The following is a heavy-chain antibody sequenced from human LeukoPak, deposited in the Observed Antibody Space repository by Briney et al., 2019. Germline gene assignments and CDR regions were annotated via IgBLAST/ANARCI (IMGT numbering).Heavy chain of an antibody. CDR1: GFTFSTYG. CDR3: AAQKRGSSSPYYFDY. J-gene: IGHJ4*02. V-gene: IGHV3-23*01. CDR2: IGPSGGRT. D-gene: IGHD3-16*01. Sequence: GGTLRLSCAGSGFTFSTYGMNWVRQAPGKGLEWVSGIGPSGGRTHYADSVKGRVTISRDHSKRTMYLKMNRLRVEDTAVYYCAAQKRGSSSPYYFDYWGQGTLVTVSS.